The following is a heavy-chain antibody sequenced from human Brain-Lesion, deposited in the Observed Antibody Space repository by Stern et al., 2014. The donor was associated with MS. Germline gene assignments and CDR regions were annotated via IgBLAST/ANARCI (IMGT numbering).Heavy chain of an antibody. CDR2: IRNKANSYST. CDR1: GFTFSDHF. Sequence: EVQLVESGGGLVQPGGSLRLSCAASGFTFSDHFIDWVRQAPGKGLEWVGRIRNKANSYSTEYAASVKVRFTLPRDDSKDFMIVQVMNLRIEDAAIYYCARDNKVYGIDVLGQGTSVTVSS. J-gene: IGHJ6*02. V-gene: IGHV3-72*01. CDR3: ARDNKVYGIDV. D-gene: IGHD2/OR15-2a*01.